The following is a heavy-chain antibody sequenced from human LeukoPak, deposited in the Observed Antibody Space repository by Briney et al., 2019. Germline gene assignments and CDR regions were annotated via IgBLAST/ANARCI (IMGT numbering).Heavy chain of an antibody. J-gene: IGHJ4*02. CDR2: IKQDESEK. CDR3: ARDWITYSTRWYVSAFDY. Sequence: GGSLRLSCAASGFTFSSYWMSWVRQAPGKGLEWVANIKQDESEKYYVDSVKGRFTISRDNAKNSLYLQMNSLRAEDTAIYYCARDWITYSTRWYVSAFDYWGQETLVTVSS. D-gene: IGHD6-13*01. CDR1: GFTFSSYW. V-gene: IGHV3-7*01.